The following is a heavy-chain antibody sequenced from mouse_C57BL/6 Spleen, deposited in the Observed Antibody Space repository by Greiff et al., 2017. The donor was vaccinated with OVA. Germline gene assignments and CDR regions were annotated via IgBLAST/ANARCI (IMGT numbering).Heavy chain of an antibody. CDR3: ARDDGYYQFAY. V-gene: IGHV1-50*01. CDR1: GYTFTSYW. Sequence: LQQPGAELVKPGASVKLSCKASGYTFTSYWMQWVKQRPGQGLEWIGEIDPSDSYTNYNQKFKGKATLTVDTSSSTAYMQLSSLTSEDSAVYYCARDDGYYQFAYWGQGTLVTVSA. CDR2: IDPSDSYT. D-gene: IGHD2-3*01. J-gene: IGHJ3*01.